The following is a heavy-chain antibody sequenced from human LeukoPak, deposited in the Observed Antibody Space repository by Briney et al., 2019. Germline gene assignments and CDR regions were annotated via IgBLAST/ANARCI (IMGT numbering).Heavy chain of an antibody. J-gene: IGHJ5*02. Sequence: SETLSLTCTVSGGSISSSGYYWSWIRQPPGKGLEWIGTIYYSGSTNYNPSLKSRVTISVDTSKNQFSLKLSSVTAADTAVYYCVREVPRFFRTAMALGFDPWGQGTLVTVSS. CDR1: GGSISSSGYY. D-gene: IGHD2-2*01. CDR3: VREVPRFFRTAMALGFDP. CDR2: IYYSGST. V-gene: IGHV4-61*08.